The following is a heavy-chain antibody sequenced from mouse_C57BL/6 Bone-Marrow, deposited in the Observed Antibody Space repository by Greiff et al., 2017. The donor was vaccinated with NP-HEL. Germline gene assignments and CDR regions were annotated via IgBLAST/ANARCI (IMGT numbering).Heavy chain of an antibody. Sequence: VQLQQPGAELVRPGSSVKLSCKASGYTFTSYWMHWVKQRPIQGLEWIGNIDPSDSETHYNQKFKDKATLTVDKSSSTAYMQLSSLTSEDSAVYYCARKLTGTDYFDYWGQGTTLTVSS. CDR3: ARKLTGTDYFDY. D-gene: IGHD4-1*01. CDR1: GYTFTSYW. CDR2: IDPSDSET. V-gene: IGHV1-52*01. J-gene: IGHJ2*01.